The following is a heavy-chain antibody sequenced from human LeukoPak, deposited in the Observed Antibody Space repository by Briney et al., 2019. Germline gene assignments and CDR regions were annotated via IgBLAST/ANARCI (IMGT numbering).Heavy chain of an antibody. CDR1: GGSISSYY. D-gene: IGHD2-2*01. CDR2: IYYSGST. J-gene: IGHJ4*02. Sequence: SETLSLTCTVSGGSISSYYWSWIRQPPGKGLEWIGYIYYSGSTNYNPSLKSRVTISVDTSKNQFSLKLSSVTAADTAVYYCARGWKFVVVPAAPYYFDYWGQGTLVTVSS. V-gene: IGHV4-59*12. CDR3: ARGWKFVVVPAAPYYFDY.